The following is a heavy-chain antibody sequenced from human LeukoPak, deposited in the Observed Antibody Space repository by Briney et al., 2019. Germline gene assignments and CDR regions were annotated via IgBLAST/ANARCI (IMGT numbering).Heavy chain of an antibody. CDR3: ARDLKMKYCDF. CDR2: MPYDGSDK. V-gene: IGHV3-30*03. D-gene: IGHD5-24*01. Sequence: PGRSLRLSCAASGFTFSNYGMHWVRQAPGKGLEWVALMPYDGSDKYYADSVKGRFTISRDNSKNTLYLQMNSLRVEDTAIYYCARDLKMKYCDFWGQGTLVTVSS. J-gene: IGHJ4*02. CDR1: GFTFSNYG.